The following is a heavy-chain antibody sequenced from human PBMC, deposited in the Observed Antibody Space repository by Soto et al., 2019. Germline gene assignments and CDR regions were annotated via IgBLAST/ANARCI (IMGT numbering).Heavy chain of an antibody. Sequence: ASVKVSCKASGYTFTSYDINWVRQATGQGLEWMGWMNPNSGNTGYAQKLQGRVTMTRNTSISTAYMELSSLRSEDTAVYYCARALTMVRGVIINWFDPWGQGTLVTVS. CDR1: GYTFTSYD. V-gene: IGHV1-8*01. CDR2: MNPNSGNT. J-gene: IGHJ5*02. D-gene: IGHD3-10*01. CDR3: ARALTMVRGVIINWFDP.